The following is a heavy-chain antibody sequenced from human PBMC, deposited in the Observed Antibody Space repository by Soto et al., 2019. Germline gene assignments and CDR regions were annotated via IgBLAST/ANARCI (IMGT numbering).Heavy chain of an antibody. CDR1: GFTFSSYA. CDR2: ISGSGGST. CDR3: AKESHSSSWYFPRHFDY. D-gene: IGHD6-13*01. J-gene: IGHJ4*02. V-gene: IGHV3-23*01. Sequence: GGSLRLSCAASGFTFSSYAMSWVRQAPGKGLEWVSAISGSGGSTYYADSVKGRFTISRDNSKNTLYLQMNSLRAEDTAVYYCAKESHSSSWYFPRHFDYWGQGTLVTVSS.